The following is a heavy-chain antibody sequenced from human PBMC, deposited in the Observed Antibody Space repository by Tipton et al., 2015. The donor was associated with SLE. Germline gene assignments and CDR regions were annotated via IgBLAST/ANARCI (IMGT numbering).Heavy chain of an antibody. Sequence: TLSLTCTVSGGAINRGGYYWSWIRHHPGRGLEWIGYFSYSGSTNSNPSLNSRVTISVDTSKNQFSLKLYSVTAADTAVYYCARWGSFYYYMDVWGKGTTVTVSS. CDR1: GGAINRGGYY. CDR3: ARWGSFYYYMDV. J-gene: IGHJ6*03. CDR2: FSYSGST. D-gene: IGHD3-16*02. V-gene: IGHV4-31*03.